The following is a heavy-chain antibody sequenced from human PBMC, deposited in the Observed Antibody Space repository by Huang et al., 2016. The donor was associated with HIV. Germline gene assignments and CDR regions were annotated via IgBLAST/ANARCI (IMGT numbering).Heavy chain of an antibody. CDR3: AVFGITRLDY. CDR1: GDSISRHY. D-gene: IGHD1-20*01. V-gene: IGHV4-59*11. Sequence: QVQLQESGPGLVKPSETLSLTCTVSGDSISRHYWSWIRQPPGKGREWIGTSYDSGSTNYNPSLKSRVTTSVDTSNNQFSLKLDSVTAADTAIYYCAVFGITRLDYWGQGTLVTVSS. J-gene: IGHJ4*02. CDR2: SYDSGST.